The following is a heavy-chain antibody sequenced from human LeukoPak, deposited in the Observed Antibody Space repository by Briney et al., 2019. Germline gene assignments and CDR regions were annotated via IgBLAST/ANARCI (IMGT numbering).Heavy chain of an antibody. CDR2: ISSGSYI. Sequence: GGSLRLSCAASGFTFSSYSMNWVRQAPGKGLEWVSSISSGSYIYYADSVKGRFTISRDNAKNSLYLQMNSLRAEDTAVYYCAGDLASSGSSIDYWGQGTLVTVSS. CDR1: GFTFSSYS. D-gene: IGHD1-26*01. V-gene: IGHV3-21*01. J-gene: IGHJ4*02. CDR3: AGDLASSGSSIDY.